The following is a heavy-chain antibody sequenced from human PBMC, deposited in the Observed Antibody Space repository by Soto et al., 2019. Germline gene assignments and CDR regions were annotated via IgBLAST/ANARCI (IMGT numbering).Heavy chain of an antibody. CDR1: RFTFSSYG. J-gene: IGHJ6*02. CDR2: ISYDGSNK. V-gene: IGHV3-30*18. CDR3: AKDSGSGWYNGMDA. D-gene: IGHD6-19*01. Sequence: QVQLVESGGGVVQPGRSLRLSCAASRFTFSSYGMHWVRQAPGKGLEWVAVISYDGSNKYYADSVKGRFTISRDNSKNTLYLQMNSLRDEDTAVYYCAKDSGSGWYNGMDAWGPGTTVTVSS.